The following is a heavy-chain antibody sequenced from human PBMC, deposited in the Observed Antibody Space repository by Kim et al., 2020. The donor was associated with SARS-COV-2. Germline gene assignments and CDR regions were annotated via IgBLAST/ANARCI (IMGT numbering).Heavy chain of an antibody. J-gene: IGHJ4*02. CDR1: GFTFSTSP. Sequence: GGSLRLFCVASGFTFSTSPMGWVRQAPGEGLEWVSRISWDGTRTYYADFVKGRVTMSSDKSKNTAYLHMNSLRVEDTAVYYCAKGVTNSGFDYWGQGA. CDR3: AKGVTNSGFDY. CDR2: ISWDGTRT. V-gene: IGHV3-23*01. D-gene: IGHD4-17*01.